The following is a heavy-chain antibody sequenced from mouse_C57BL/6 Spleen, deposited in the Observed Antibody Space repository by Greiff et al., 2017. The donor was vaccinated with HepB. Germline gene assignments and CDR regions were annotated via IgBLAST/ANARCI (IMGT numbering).Heavy chain of an antibody. CDR2: IWSGGST. J-gene: IGHJ4*01. CDR3: ARKIHYYGSKPEAMDY. D-gene: IGHD1-1*01. Sequence: QVQLQQSGPGLVQPSQSLSITCTVSGFSLTSYGVHWVRQSPGKGLEWLGVIWSGGSTDYNAAFISRLSISKDNSKSQVFFKMNSLQADDTAISYCARKIHYYGSKPEAMDYWGQGTSVTVSS. V-gene: IGHV2-2*01. CDR1: GFSLTSYG.